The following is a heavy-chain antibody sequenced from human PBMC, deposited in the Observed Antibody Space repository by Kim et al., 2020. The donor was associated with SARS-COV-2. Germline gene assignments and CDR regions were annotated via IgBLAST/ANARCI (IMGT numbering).Heavy chain of an antibody. J-gene: IGHJ4*01. Sequence: GGSLRLSCAASGFTFSSYGMHWVRQAPGKGLEWVAVISYDGSNKYYADSVKGRFTISRDNSKNTLYLQMNSLRAEDTAVYYCAKGPMLPNVDFWRGPFD. CDR2: ISYDGSNK. CDR3: AKGPMLPNVDFWRGPFD. CDR1: GFTFSSYG. V-gene: IGHV3-30*18. D-gene: IGHD3-3*01.